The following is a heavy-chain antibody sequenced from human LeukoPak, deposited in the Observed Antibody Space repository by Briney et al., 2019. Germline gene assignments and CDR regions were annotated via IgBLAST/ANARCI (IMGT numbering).Heavy chain of an antibody. V-gene: IGHV4-59*01. CDR1: GGSISTYY. J-gene: IGHJ6*02. Sequence: PSETLSLTCTVSGGSISTYYWSWIRQPPGEGLEWIGYIYYSGSTNYDPSLKSRVTISVDTSKNHFSLRLSSVTAADTAVYYCARVSKEFYYGMDVWGQGTTVTVSS. D-gene: IGHD3-10*01. CDR2: IYYSGST. CDR3: ARVSKEFYYGMDV.